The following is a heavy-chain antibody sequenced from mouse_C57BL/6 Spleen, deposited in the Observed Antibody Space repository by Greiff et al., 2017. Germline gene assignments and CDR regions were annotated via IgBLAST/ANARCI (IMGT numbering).Heavy chain of an antibody. V-gene: IGHV5-16*01. Sequence: EVQRVESEGGLVQPGSSMKLSCTASGFTFSDYYMAWVRQVPEKGLEWVANINYDGSSTYYLDSLKSRFIISRDNAKNILYLQMSSLKSEDTATYYCARHYYGSSSYFDYWGQGTTLTVSS. CDR3: ARHYYGSSSYFDY. J-gene: IGHJ2*01. CDR2: INYDGSST. CDR1: GFTFSDYY. D-gene: IGHD1-1*01.